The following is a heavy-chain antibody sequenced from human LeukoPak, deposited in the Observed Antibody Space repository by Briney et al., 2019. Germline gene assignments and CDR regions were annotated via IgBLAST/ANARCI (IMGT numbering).Heavy chain of an antibody. J-gene: IGHJ1*01. D-gene: IGHD3-16*01. Sequence: ASVKVSCKASGYSLNELSMHWVRQAPGKGLEWMGSFDPEDSGTIYAQKLQGRVTMTEDTSTDTAYMELRSLRSDDTAVYYCATRPSHYDNNEGRFHYWGQGTLVIVSS. V-gene: IGHV1-24*01. CDR1: GYSLNELS. CDR2: FDPEDSGT. CDR3: ATRPSHYDNNEGRFHY.